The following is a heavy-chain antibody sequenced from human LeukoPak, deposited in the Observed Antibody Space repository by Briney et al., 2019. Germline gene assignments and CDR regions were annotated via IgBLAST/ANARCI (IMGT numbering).Heavy chain of an antibody. Sequence: ASVKVSCKASGYTFTSYDINWVRQATGQGLEWMGWMNPNSGNTGYARKFQGRVNITRNTSISTAYMELSSLRSEDTAVYYCARGGGMAVAAMNWFDPWGQGTLVTVSS. V-gene: IGHV1-8*01. D-gene: IGHD6-19*01. J-gene: IGHJ5*02. CDR3: ARGGGMAVAAMNWFDP. CDR2: MNPNSGNT. CDR1: GYTFTSYD.